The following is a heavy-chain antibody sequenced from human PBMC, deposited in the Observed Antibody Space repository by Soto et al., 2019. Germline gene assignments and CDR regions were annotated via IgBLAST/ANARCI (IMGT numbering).Heavy chain of an antibody. V-gene: IGHV1-69*02. CDR3: ARSNYYDSSGLDY. D-gene: IGHD3-22*01. CDR1: GGTFSSYT. J-gene: IGHJ4*02. Sequence: QVQLVQSGAEVKKPGSSVKVSCKATGGTFSSYTISWVRQAPGQGLEWMGRIIPILGIANYAQKFQGRVTITADKSTSTAYMELSSLRSEDTAVYYCARSNYYDSSGLDYWGQGTLVTVSS. CDR2: IIPILGIA.